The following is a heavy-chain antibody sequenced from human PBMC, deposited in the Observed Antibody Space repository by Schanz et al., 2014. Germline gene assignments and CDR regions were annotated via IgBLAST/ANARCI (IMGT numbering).Heavy chain of an antibody. CDR1: GFTFSRFG. Sequence: LVESGGGVVQPGRSLRLSCATSGFTFSRFGMHWVRQAPGKGPEWVSIIYSGVSTYYADSVKGRFTISRDNSKNTVYLQMNSLRGEDTAVYYCTTVERITIFEVVPYYYYYMDVWGKGTTVTVSS. J-gene: IGHJ6*03. CDR3: TTVERITIFEVVPYYYYYMDV. V-gene: IGHV3-NL1*01. D-gene: IGHD3-3*01. CDR2: IYSGVST.